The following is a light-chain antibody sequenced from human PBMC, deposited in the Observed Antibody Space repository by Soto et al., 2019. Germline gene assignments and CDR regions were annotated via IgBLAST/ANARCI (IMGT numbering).Light chain of an antibody. CDR2: GAS. CDR1: QSVSSN. J-gene: IGKJ2*01. Sequence: EIVMTQSPATLSVSPGERATLSCRASQSVSSNFAWYQQKPGQAPRLLIYGASTRATGIPARFSGSGSGTEFTLTISSLQSEDFAVYYCQQYNNLYTFGQGTKLEIK. CDR3: QQYNNLYT. V-gene: IGKV3-15*01.